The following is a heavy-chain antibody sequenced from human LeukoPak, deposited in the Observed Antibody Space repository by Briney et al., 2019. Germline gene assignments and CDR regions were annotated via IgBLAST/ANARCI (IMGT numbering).Heavy chain of an antibody. V-gene: IGHV4-59*01. CDR3: ARDPTTVTKGLDI. CDR1: GGSISSYY. Sequence: SETLSLTCTVSGGSISSYYWSWIRQPPGKGLEWIGYIYTIGSTNYNPSLKSRVTISVDTSKNQFSLKLSSVTAADAAVYFCARDPTTVTKGLDIWGQGTMVTVSS. J-gene: IGHJ3*02. CDR2: IYTIGST. D-gene: IGHD4-17*01.